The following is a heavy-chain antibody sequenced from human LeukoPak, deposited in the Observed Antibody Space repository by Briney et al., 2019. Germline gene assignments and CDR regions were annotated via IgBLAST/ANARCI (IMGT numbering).Heavy chain of an antibody. Sequence: GGSLRLSCAASGFTFSNYAIHWVRQAPGKGLEWVAVISYDGKNKFYADSVTSRFTISRDNSKNTLFLQMSSLRAEDTAVYYCARAKRGLTDYWGQGTLVTVSS. D-gene: IGHD2-8*01. J-gene: IGHJ4*02. V-gene: IGHV3-30*04. CDR2: ISYDGKNK. CDR1: GFTFSNYA. CDR3: ARAKRGLTDY.